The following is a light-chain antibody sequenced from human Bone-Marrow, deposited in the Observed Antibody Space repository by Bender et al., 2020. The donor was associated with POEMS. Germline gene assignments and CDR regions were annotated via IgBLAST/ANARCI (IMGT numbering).Light chain of an antibody. Sequence: QSVLTQPPSASGTPGQRVTISCSGGSSNIGAHAVNWYQHLPGTAPKLLIYSSHRRPSEVPDRFSGSRSGASASLAISGLRSEEEADYYCAVWDDSLIGWLFDGGTRLPV. CDR2: SSH. CDR3: AVWDDSLIGWL. V-gene: IGLV1-44*01. CDR1: SSNIGAHA. J-gene: IGLJ3*02.